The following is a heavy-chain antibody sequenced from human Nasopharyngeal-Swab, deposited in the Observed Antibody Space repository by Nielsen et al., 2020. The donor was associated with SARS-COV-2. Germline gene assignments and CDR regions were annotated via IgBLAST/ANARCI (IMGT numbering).Heavy chain of an antibody. V-gene: IGHV3-11*04. J-gene: IGHJ6*03. CDR1: GFTFRDYY. CDR3: ARESHYDFWSGYYPSKYYYYYMDV. Sequence: GGSLRLSCAASGFTFRDYYMSWIRQAPGKGLEWVSYISSSGSTIYYADSVKGRFTISRDNAKNSLYLQMNSLRAEDTAVYYCARESHYDFWSGYYPSKYYYYYMDVWGKGTTVTVSS. D-gene: IGHD3-3*01. CDR2: ISSSGSTI.